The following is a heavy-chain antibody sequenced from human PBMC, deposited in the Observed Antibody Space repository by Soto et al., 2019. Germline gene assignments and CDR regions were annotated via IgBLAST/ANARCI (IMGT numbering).Heavy chain of an antibody. V-gene: IGHV1-18*01. Sequence: ASVKVSCKASGYTFTSYGISWVRQAPGQGLEWMGWISAYNGNTNYAQKLQGRVTMTTDTSTSTAYMELRSLRSDDTAVYYCARGRAFTYYDFWSTSGFDPWGQGTLVTVSS. CDR3: ARGRAFTYYDFWSTSGFDP. D-gene: IGHD3-3*01. CDR1: GYTFTSYG. J-gene: IGHJ5*02. CDR2: ISAYNGNT.